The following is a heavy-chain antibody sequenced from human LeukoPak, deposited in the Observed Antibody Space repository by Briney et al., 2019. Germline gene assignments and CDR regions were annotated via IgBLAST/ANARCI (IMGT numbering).Heavy chain of an antibody. CDR3: AKDQSPILPAAALDY. CDR2: ISWNSGSI. Sequence: PGGSLRLSGAASGFTFDGYAMHWVRQAPGKGLEWVSGISWNSGSIGYADSVKGRFTISRDNAKNSLYLQMNSLRAEDTALYYCAKDQSPILPAAALDYWGQGTLVTVSS. CDR1: GFTFDGYA. J-gene: IGHJ4*02. D-gene: IGHD2-2*01. V-gene: IGHV3-9*01.